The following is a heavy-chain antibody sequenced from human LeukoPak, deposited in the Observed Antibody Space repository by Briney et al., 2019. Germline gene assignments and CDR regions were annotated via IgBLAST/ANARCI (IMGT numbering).Heavy chain of an antibody. CDR3: AKRYYYGSGSYSSPYFDY. Sequence: GGSLRLSCAASGFTFSSYAMSWVRQAPGKGLEWVSTFSGSGDSTYYADSVKGRLTISRDNSKNTLYLQMNSLRAEDTAVYYCAKRYYYGSGSYSSPYFDYWGQGTLVTVSS. D-gene: IGHD3-10*01. V-gene: IGHV3-23*01. CDR2: FSGSGDST. J-gene: IGHJ4*02. CDR1: GFTFSSYA.